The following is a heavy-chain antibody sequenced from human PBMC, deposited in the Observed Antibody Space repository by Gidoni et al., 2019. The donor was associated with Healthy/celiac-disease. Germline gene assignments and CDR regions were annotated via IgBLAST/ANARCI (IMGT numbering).Heavy chain of an antibody. Sequence: QLQLQESGPGLVKPSETLSLPCTVSGGSISSSSYYWGWIRQPPGKGLEWIGSIYYSGSTYYNPSLKSRVTISVDTSKNQFSLKLSSVTAADTAVYYCARMAVAGRGNWFDPWGQGTLVTVSS. CDR2: IYYSGST. J-gene: IGHJ5*02. CDR3: ARMAVAGRGNWFDP. V-gene: IGHV4-39*07. D-gene: IGHD6-19*01. CDR1: GGSISSSSYY.